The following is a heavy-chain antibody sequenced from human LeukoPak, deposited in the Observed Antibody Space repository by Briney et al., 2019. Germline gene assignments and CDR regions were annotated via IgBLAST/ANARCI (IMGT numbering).Heavy chain of an antibody. CDR2: IWYDGSNK. Sequence: GGSLRLSCAASGFTFSSYGMYWVRQAPGKGLEWVAVIWYDGSNKYYADSVKGRFTISRDNSKNTLYLQMSSLRAEDTAVYYCARDRGYNNAFDIWGQGTMVTVSS. J-gene: IGHJ3*02. V-gene: IGHV3-33*01. CDR3: ARDRGYNNAFDI. D-gene: IGHD5-24*01. CDR1: GFTFSSYG.